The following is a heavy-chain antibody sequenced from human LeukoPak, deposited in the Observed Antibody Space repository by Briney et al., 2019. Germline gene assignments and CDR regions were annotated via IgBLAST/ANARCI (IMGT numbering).Heavy chain of an antibody. D-gene: IGHD3-22*01. Sequence: PSETLSLTCTVSGGSVSSSSYYWGWIRQPPGKGLEWIGSIYYSGSTYYNPSLKSRVTISVDTSKNQFSLKLSSVTAADTAVYYCARGARFYDSSGYYFPYFDYWGQGTLVTVAS. J-gene: IGHJ4*02. CDR1: GGSVSSSSYY. V-gene: IGHV4-39*07. CDR3: ARGARFYDSSGYYFPYFDY. CDR2: IYYSGST.